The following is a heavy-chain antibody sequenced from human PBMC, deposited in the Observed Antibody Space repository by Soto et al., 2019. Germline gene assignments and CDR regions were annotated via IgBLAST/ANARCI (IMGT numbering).Heavy chain of an antibody. J-gene: IGHJ6*04. Sequence: EVQLVESGGGLVQPGGSLRLSCAASGFTFSSYSMNWVRQAPGKGLEWVSYISSSSSTIYYADSVKGRFTISRDNAKNSLYLQMNSLRDEDTAVYYCATDVLRFLASSYYYYGMDVWGRGTTVTVSS. CDR3: ATDVLRFLASSYYYYGMDV. V-gene: IGHV3-48*02. CDR1: GFTFSSYS. CDR2: ISSSSSTI. D-gene: IGHD3-3*01.